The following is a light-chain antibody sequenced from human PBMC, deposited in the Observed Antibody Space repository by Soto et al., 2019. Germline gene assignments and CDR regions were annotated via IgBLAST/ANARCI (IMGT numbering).Light chain of an antibody. CDR2: GNN. CDR3: QSYDSSLSAWV. CDR1: SSNIGANYG. V-gene: IGLV1-40*01. Sequence: QSVLTQPPSVSGAPGQRVTISCTGSSSNIGANYGVHWYQHLPGTAPKVLIYGNNNRPSGVPDRFSGSKSGTSASLAITGLQAEDEADYYCQSYDSSLSAWVFGGGTKVTVL. J-gene: IGLJ3*02.